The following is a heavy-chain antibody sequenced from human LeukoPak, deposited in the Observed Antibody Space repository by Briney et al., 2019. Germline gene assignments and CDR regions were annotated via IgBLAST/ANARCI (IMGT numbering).Heavy chain of an antibody. CDR2: INPNSGGT. CDR3: ARVAGYDSSGYLGAFDI. J-gene: IGHJ3*02. D-gene: IGHD3-22*01. CDR1: GYTFTGYY. V-gene: IGHV1-2*02. Sequence: EASVKVSCKASGYTFTGYYMHWVRQAPGQGLEWMGWINPNSGGTNYAQKFQGRVTMTRGTSISTAYMELSRLRSDDTAVYYCARVAGYDSSGYLGAFDIWGQGTMVTVSS.